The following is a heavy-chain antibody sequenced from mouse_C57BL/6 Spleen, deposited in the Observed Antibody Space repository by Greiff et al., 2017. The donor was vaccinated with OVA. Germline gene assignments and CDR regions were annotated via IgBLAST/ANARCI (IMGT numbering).Heavy chain of an antibody. Sequence: VQLQQSGPELVKPGASVKISCKASGYTFTDYYMNWVKQSHGKSLEWIGDINPNNGGTSYNQKFKGKATLTVDKSSSTAYMELRSLTSEDSAVYYCAYGSSSYYFDYWGQGTTLTVSS. J-gene: IGHJ2*01. CDR2: INPNNGGT. CDR1: GYTFTDYY. CDR3: AYGSSSYYFDY. V-gene: IGHV1-26*01. D-gene: IGHD1-1*01.